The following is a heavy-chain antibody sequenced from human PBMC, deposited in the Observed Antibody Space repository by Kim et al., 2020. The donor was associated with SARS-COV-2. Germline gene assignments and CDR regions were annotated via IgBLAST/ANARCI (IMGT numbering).Heavy chain of an antibody. CDR1: GFTFSSYC. CDR3: ARDVKEYDFWSGYPY. Sequence: GGSLRLSCAASGFTFSSYCMNWVRQAPGKGLEWVSSISSSTTYIFYADSVKGRFTISRDNAKNSLYLQMNSLRAEDTAVYYCARDVKEYDFWSGYPYWGQGTLVTVSP. CDR2: ISSSTTYI. V-gene: IGHV3-21*01. D-gene: IGHD3-3*01. J-gene: IGHJ4*02.